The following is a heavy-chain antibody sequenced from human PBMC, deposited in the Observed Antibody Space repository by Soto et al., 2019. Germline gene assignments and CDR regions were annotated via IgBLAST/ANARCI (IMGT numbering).Heavy chain of an antibody. CDR2: ISGSGGST. CDR1: GFTFSSYA. J-gene: IGHJ4*02. V-gene: IGHV3-23*01. CDR3: ADSSSWYGRQYYFDY. D-gene: IGHD6-13*01. Sequence: GGSLRLSCAASGFTFSSYAMSWVRQAPGKGLEWVSAISGSGGSTYYADSVKGRFTISRDNSKNTLYLQMNSLRAEDTAVYYCADSSSWYGRQYYFDYWGQGTLVTVSS.